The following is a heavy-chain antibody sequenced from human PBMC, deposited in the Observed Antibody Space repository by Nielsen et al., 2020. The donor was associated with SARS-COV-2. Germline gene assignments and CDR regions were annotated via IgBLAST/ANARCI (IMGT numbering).Heavy chain of an antibody. CDR2: ISSTSSYI. V-gene: IGHV3-21*04. CDR3: AREGRNLPLDY. Sequence: GESLKISCAASGFIFGSYTMTYFRQAPGKGLEWVSSISSTSSYIYYADSVKGRFTISRDNGKNSLYLQMNSLRVEDTAVYYCAREGRNLPLDYWGQGTLVTVSS. J-gene: IGHJ4*02. CDR1: GFIFGSYT.